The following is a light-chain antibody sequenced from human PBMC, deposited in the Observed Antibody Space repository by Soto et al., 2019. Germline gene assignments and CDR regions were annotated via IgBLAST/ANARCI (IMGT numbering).Light chain of an antibody. CDR1: ESVSSN. CDR2: GVS. J-gene: IGKJ5*01. Sequence: TQSPATLSVSPGERATLSCRASESVSSNLAWYQQRPGQAPRLLLYGVSSRATGIPDRFSGSGSGTDFTLAISRVEPEDFAVYFCQQYADSPITFGQGTRLENK. CDR3: QQYADSPIT. V-gene: IGKV3-20*01.